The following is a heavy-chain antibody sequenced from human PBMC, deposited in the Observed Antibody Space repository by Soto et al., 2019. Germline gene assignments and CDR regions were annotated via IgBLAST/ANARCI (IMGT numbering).Heavy chain of an antibody. J-gene: IGHJ6*02. CDR1: GFNVNSKY. CDR2: FYRDRTT. D-gene: IGHD2-2*01. V-gene: IGHV3-53*01. CDR3: ASPSLPAAQRSWGWYYYAMDV. Sequence: EVQMVESGGGLIYFGGSLRLSCVVSGFNVNSKYMSWVRQAPGKGLEWVSAFYRDRTTYYADSVQGRFTSSRDIFRNTLYLQMNSLRPDDTAVYYCASPSLPAAQRSWGWYYYAMDVWGQGTMVTVSS.